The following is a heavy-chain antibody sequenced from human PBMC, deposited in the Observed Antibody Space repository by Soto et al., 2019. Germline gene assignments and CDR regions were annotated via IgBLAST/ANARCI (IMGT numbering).Heavy chain of an antibody. J-gene: IGHJ4*02. CDR3: VLWGPTANY. CDR1: AFTLNMYW. V-gene: IGHV3-7*03. Sequence: GGSLRLSCAASAFTLNMYWVSWVRQAPGKGLEWVAHINEDGRDIRYVDSVEGRFAISRDNAKRSLYLQMNGLRVDDTAVFYCVLWGPTANYWGRGTLVTVSS. CDR2: INEDGRDI. D-gene: IGHD3-16*01.